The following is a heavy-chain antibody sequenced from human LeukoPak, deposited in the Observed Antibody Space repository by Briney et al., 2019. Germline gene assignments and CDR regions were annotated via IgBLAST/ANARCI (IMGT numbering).Heavy chain of an antibody. D-gene: IGHD3-3*01. J-gene: IGHJ4*02. CDR2: ISAYNGNT. CDR1: GYTFTSYG. CDR3: ARGGYDFWSGYFPDY. V-gene: IGHV1-18*01. Sequence: ASVKVSCKASGYTFTSYGISWVRQAPGQGLEWMGWISAYNGNTNYAQKLQGRVTMTTDTSTSTAYMELRSLRSEDTAVYYCARGGYDFWSGYFPDYWGQGTLVTVSS.